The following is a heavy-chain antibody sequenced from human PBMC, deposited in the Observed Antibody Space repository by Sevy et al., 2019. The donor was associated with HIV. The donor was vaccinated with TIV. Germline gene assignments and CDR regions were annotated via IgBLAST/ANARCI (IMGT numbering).Heavy chain of an antibody. J-gene: IGHJ4*02. Sequence: GGSLRLSCAASGFTVSSNYMSWVRQAPGKGLEWVSDIYSGGSTYYADSVKGRFTISRDNSKNTLYLQMNSLRAEDTAVYYCTSDYGDYDVYWGQGTLVTVSS. CDR3: TSDYGDYDVY. D-gene: IGHD4-17*01. CDR1: GFTVSSNY. V-gene: IGHV3-53*01. CDR2: IYSGGST.